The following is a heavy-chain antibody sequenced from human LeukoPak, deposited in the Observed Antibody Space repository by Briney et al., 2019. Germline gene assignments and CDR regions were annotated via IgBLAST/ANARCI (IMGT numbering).Heavy chain of an antibody. CDR3: ARSASRGSGSYYKPKRYMGV. Sequence: ASVKVSCKASGYTFTSYDINWVRQATGQGLEWMVWMNPNSGNTGYAQKFQGRVTMTRNTSISAAYMELSSLRSEDTAVYYCARSASRGSGSYYKPKRYMGVWGKGTTVTISS. CDR1: GYTFTSYD. J-gene: IGHJ6*03. D-gene: IGHD3-10*01. V-gene: IGHV1-8*01. CDR2: MNPNSGNT.